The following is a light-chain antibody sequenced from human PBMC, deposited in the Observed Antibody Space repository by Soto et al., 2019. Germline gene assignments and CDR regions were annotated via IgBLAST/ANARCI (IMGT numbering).Light chain of an antibody. J-gene: IGKJ4*01. CDR3: QHYKTWPLT. CDR2: DTS. V-gene: IGKV3-15*01. Sequence: EIVMTQSPATLSVSPGETATLSCRASQSIRNNLAWYQQKPGQAPRLLISDTSTRATSIPARFNGSGSGTEFSLAISNLQSEDFAVYYCQHYKTWPLTFGGGTRVEI. CDR1: QSIRNN.